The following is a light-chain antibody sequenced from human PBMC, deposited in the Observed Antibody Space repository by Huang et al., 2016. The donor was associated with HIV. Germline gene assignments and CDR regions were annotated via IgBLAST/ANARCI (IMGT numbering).Light chain of an antibody. J-gene: IGKJ5*01. Sequence: EIVLTQSPATLSVSPGERVTLSCRVSQSVGTKLAWYQQKPGQAPRLLIYGASPRAAAVPARFSCSGSGTEFTLTISSLQSEDFALFYCQQYSNWPPITFGQGTRLEIK. V-gene: IGKV3-15*01. CDR3: QQYSNWPPIT. CDR1: QSVGTK. CDR2: GAS.